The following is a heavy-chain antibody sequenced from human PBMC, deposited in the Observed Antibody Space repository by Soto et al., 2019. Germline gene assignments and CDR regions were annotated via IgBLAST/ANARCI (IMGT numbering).Heavy chain of an antibody. Sequence: QVQLVQSGAEVKKPGSSVKVSCKASGGTFSSYAISWVRQAPGQGLEWMGGIIPIFGTANYAQKFQGRVTITADESTSTAYMELSSLRSEDTAVYYCARRSGVTIFGVGTYYYYYGMDVWGQGTTVTVSS. CDR1: GGTFSSYA. V-gene: IGHV1-69*01. CDR2: IIPIFGTA. CDR3: ARRSGVTIFGVGTYYYYYGMDV. D-gene: IGHD3-3*01. J-gene: IGHJ6*02.